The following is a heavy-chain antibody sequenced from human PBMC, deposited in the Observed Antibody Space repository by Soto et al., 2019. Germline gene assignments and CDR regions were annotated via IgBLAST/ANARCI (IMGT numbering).Heavy chain of an antibody. V-gene: IGHV4-59*01. CDR2: IYYSGST. CDR1: GGSISSYY. Sequence: QVQLQESGPGLVKHSETLSLTCTVSGGSISSYYWSWIRQPPGKGLEWIGYIYYSGSTNYNPSLKSRVTISVDTSKNQFSLKLSSVTAADTAVYYCARGWGGYFQHWGQGTLVTVSS. D-gene: IGHD7-27*01. CDR3: ARGWGGYFQH. J-gene: IGHJ1*01.